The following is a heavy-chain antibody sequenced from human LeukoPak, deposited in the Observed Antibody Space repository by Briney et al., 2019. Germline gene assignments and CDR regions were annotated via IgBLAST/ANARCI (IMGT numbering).Heavy chain of an antibody. J-gene: IGHJ5*02. D-gene: IGHD6-13*01. Sequence: SETLSLTCAVYGGSLSGYYWSWIRQPPGKGLEWIGEINHSGSTNYNPSLKSRVTISVDTSKNQFSLKLSSVTAADTAVYYCARGLRRYSSSWYGPNWFDPWGQGTLVTVSS. CDR1: GGSLSGYY. V-gene: IGHV4-34*01. CDR3: ARGLRRYSSSWYGPNWFDP. CDR2: INHSGST.